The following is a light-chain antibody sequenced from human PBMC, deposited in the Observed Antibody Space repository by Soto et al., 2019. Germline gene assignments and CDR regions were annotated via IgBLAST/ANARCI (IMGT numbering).Light chain of an antibody. CDR1: SSDVGGYNH. Sequence: QSALTQPASVSGSPGQSITISCTGTSSDVGGYNHVSWYQHHPGKAPKLMIYEVSNRPSEVSNRFSGSKSGYTASLTISGLQAEDEADYYFNSHTSSGFRVFGTWNKLTVL. J-gene: IGLJ1*01. V-gene: IGLV2-14*01. CDR2: EVS. CDR3: NSHTSSGFRV.